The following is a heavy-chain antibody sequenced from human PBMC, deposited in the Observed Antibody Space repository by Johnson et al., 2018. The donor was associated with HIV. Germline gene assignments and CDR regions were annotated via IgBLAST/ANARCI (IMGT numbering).Heavy chain of an antibody. CDR2: MSFDETNS. Sequence: QVPLVESGGGVVQPGRSLRLSCVASGFSFSSFAMHWVRQAPGEGLQWVAVMSFDETNSYDSDSVDVKGRFTISRDNSNNTLYLQMNSLRNEDTAVYYCAKAPRPYYNFWGGPPGGVDTFHFWGQGTLVTVSS. D-gene: IGHD3-3*01. CDR3: AKAPRPYYNFWGGPPGGVDTFHF. CDR1: GFSFSSFA. J-gene: IGHJ3*01. V-gene: IGHV3-30-3*01.